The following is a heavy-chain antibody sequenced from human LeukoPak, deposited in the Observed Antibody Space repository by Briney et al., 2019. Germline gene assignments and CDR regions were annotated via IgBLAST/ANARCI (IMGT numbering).Heavy chain of an antibody. V-gene: IGHV1-18*01. D-gene: IGHD5-18*01. CDR2: ISGYNGNT. CDR1: GYTFTSYG. CDR3: ARGVVDTDSDAFDI. Sequence: ASVKVSCKASGYTFTSYGISWVRQAPGQGLEWMGWISGYNGNTNYAQKLRGRVTMTTDTSTSTAYMELRSLRSDDTAVYYCARGVVDTDSDAFDIWGQRTMVTVSS. J-gene: IGHJ3*02.